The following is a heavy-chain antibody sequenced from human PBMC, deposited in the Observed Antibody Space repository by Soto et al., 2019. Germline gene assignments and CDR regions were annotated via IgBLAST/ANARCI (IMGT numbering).Heavy chain of an antibody. D-gene: IGHD2-15*01. J-gene: IGHJ6*02. CDR1: GYSYNNYW. CDR2: IYPGDSDT. Sequence: PGESLKISCXGSGYSYNNYWIAWVRQMPGKGLEWMGIIYPGDSDTRYSPSFQGQVTFSADKSITTAYMNWSSLKASDAAIYYCPRLVGYSHGRLLTGMDVWGQGTTVTVSS. CDR3: PRLVGYSHGRLLTGMDV. V-gene: IGHV5-51*01.